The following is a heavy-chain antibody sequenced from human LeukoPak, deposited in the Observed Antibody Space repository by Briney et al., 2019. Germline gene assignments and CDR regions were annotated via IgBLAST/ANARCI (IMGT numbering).Heavy chain of an antibody. Sequence: ASVKVSCKASGGTFSSYAISWVRQAPGQGLEWMGGIIPIFGTANYAQKFQGRVTITTDESTSTAYMELSSLRSEYTAVYYCARGTVTTEGNYFDYWGQGTLVTVSS. J-gene: IGHJ4*02. CDR3: ARGTVTTEGNYFDY. CDR2: IIPIFGTA. V-gene: IGHV1-69*05. D-gene: IGHD4-11*01. CDR1: GGTFSSYA.